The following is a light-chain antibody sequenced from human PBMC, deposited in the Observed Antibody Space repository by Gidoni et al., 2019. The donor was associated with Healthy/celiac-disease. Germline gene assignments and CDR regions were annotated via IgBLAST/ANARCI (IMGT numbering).Light chain of an antibody. CDR2: EVS. CDR3: SSYTSSSAPNWV. Sequence: QSALTQPASVSGSPGQSITISCTGTSSDVGGYNYVSWYQHHPGKAPKLMIYEVSNRPSGVPDRFSGSKSDNTASLTISGLQAEDEADYYCSSYTSSSAPNWVFGGGTKLTVL. CDR1: SSDVGGYNY. V-gene: IGLV2-14*01. J-gene: IGLJ3*02.